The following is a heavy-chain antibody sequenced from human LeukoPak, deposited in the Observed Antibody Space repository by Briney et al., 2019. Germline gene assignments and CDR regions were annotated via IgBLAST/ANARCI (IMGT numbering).Heavy chain of an antibody. CDR3: ARALAYYDFWSGTNWFDP. Sequence: SETLSLTRTVSGGSISSDHWSWIRQPPGKGLEWIGYIYYSGSTNYNPSLKSRVTISVDTSKNQFSLKLSSVTAADTAVYYCARALAYYDFWSGTNWFDPWGQGTLVTVSS. J-gene: IGHJ5*02. D-gene: IGHD3-3*01. CDR2: IYYSGST. CDR1: GGSISSDH. V-gene: IGHV4-59*01.